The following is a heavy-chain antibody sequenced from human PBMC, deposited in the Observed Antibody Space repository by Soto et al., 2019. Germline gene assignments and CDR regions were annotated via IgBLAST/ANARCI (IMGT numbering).Heavy chain of an antibody. Sequence: ASVKVSCKASGYTFTSYGISWVRQAPGQGLEWMGWISAYNGNTNYAQKLQGRVAMTTDTSTSTAYMELRSLRSDDTAVYYCARDRGGDILTGYYTGGTFDIWGQGTMVNV. V-gene: IGHV1-18*04. CDR2: ISAYNGNT. J-gene: IGHJ3*02. CDR3: ARDRGGDILTGYYTGGTFDI. D-gene: IGHD3-9*01. CDR1: GYTFTSYG.